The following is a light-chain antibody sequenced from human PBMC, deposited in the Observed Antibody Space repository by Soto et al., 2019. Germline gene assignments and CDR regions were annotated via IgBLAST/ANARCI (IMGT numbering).Light chain of an antibody. CDR1: PKINTW. V-gene: IGKV1-5*03. Sequence: IQMTRSPSTLSASVGDRVTITCRASPKINTWVAWYQQRPGKAPQLLIYEASSLEPGVPSRFGGSGSGTDFNLTISSLQPDDFATYYCQQYEIYPLTFGGGTHVE. CDR3: QQYEIYPLT. CDR2: EAS. J-gene: IGKJ4*01.